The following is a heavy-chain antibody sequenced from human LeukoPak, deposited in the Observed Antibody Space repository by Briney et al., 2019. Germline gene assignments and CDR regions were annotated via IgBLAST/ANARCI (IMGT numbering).Heavy chain of an antibody. CDR2: ISSSDRTI. V-gene: IGHV3-48*03. D-gene: IGHD1-14*01. CDR1: GFTFSSYD. J-gene: IGHJ4*02. Sequence: GGSLRLTCAASGFTFSSYDFNWVRQAPGKGLEWCSYISSSDRTIYYADSVKGRFTISRDNAKNSLYLQMKSLRAEDTAVYYCARAEGLDHWGQGTLVTVSS. CDR3: ARAEGLDH.